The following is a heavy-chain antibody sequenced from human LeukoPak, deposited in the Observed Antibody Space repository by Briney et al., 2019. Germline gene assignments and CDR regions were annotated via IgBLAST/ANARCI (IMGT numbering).Heavy chain of an antibody. J-gene: IGHJ3*02. V-gene: IGHV4-38-2*02. CDR2: IYHSGST. Sequence: SETLSLTCTVSGYSISSGYYWGWIRQPPGKGLEWIGSIYHSGSTYYNPSLKSRVTISVDTSKNQFSLKLSSVTAADTAVYYCARRMGSAFDIWGQGTMVTVSS. CDR1: GYSISSGYY. D-gene: IGHD3-10*01. CDR3: ARRMGSAFDI.